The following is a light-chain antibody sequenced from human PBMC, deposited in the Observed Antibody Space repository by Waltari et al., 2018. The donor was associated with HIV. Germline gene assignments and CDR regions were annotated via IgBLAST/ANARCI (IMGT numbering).Light chain of an antibody. CDR2: AVF. CDR1: SSDVGGYNF. J-gene: IGLJ3*02. V-gene: IGLV2-23*02. Sequence: QSALTQPASVSGSPGQSITVSCTGTSSDVGGYNFVSWYQQHPGKAPKLIIFAVFKRPAGVSERFSCSRSGNTASLTVSGLQAEDEADYYCCSYAGSRTWVFGGGTALTVL. CDR3: CSYAGSRTWV.